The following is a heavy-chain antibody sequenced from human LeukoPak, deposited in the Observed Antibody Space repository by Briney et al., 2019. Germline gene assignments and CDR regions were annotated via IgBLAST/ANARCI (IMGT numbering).Heavy chain of an antibody. J-gene: IGHJ4*02. CDR1: GFTFSSYA. CDR3: AKDHSTGYSSSWYYFDY. CDR2: ISGSGGST. D-gene: IGHD6-13*01. V-gene: IGHV3-23*01. Sequence: SGGSLRLSCAASGFTFSSYAMSWVRQAPGKGLEWVSAISGSGGSTYYADSVKGRFTISRDNSKNTLYLQMNSLRAEDTAVYYCAKDHSTGYSSSWYYFDYWGQGTLVTVSS.